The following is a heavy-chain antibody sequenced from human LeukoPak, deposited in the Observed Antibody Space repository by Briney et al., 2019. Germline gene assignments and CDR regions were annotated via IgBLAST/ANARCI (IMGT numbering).Heavy chain of an antibody. CDR1: GFTFNDYA. CDR2: ISWNSGSI. D-gene: IGHD2-15*01. Sequence: GRSLRLSCAASGFTFNDYAMHWVRQAPGKGLEWVSVISWNSGSIGYADSVKGRFTISRDNAKNSLYLQMNSLRAEDTAVYYCARAALGYCSGGSCYSQLTFDYWGQGTLVTVSS. CDR3: ARAALGYCSGGSCYSQLTFDY. V-gene: IGHV3-9*01. J-gene: IGHJ4*02.